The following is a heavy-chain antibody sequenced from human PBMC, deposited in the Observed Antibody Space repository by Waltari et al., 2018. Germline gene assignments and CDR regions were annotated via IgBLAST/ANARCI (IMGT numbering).Heavy chain of an antibody. J-gene: IGHJ4*02. Sequence: QVQLVQSGAEVKKPGSSVKVSCKASGGTFSSYGIRWVRQAPGQGLEWMGRIIPVFGTANYAQKFQGRVTITADKSTSTVYMELSSLRSEDTAVYYCARERPPGTTGTWAAYWGQGTLVAVSS. CDR1: GGTFSSYG. CDR3: ARERPPGTTGTWAAY. CDR2: IIPVFGTA. V-gene: IGHV1-69*08. D-gene: IGHD1-1*01.